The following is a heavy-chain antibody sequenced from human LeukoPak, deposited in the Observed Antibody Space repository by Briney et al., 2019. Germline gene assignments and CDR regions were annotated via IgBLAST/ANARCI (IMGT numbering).Heavy chain of an antibody. CDR3: VSYCSATSCYRGLQYFQH. CDR2: IYYSGST. J-gene: IGHJ1*01. D-gene: IGHD2-2*02. Sequence: SETLSLTCAVYGGSFSGYYWGWIRQPPGKGLEWVGSIYYSGSTYYSPSLKSRVTISVDTSKNQFSLKLSSVTAADTAVYYCVSYCSATSCYRGLQYFQHWGQGTLVTVSS. CDR1: GGSFSGYY. V-gene: IGHV4-39*01.